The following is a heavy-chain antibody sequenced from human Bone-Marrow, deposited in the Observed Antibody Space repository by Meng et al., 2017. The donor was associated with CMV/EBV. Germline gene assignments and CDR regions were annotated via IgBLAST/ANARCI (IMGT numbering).Heavy chain of an antibody. CDR3: SRVGGYYGGTMMGYYNSGMDV. Sequence: SETLSLTCAVFGGPFSGYYWSWIRQSPGKGLEWIGEIDHGGNTNYNPSLRSRVTISVDPSMNQFTLRLSSVTAADTALYYCSRVGGYYGGTMMGYYNSGMDVCGQGTTVTVSS. D-gene: IGHD3-10*01. CDR2: IDHGGNT. J-gene: IGHJ6*02. CDR1: GGPFSGYY. V-gene: IGHV4-34*01.